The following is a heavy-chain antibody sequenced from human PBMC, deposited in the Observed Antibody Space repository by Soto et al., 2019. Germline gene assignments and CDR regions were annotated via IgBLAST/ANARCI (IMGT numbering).Heavy chain of an antibody. Sequence: QIQLVXSGXXXXXXGASVKVSCKASGYTFTDHGISWVRQAPGQGFEWMGWISAYNDYTAYAQKFQGRVTMTTDKYTNTAYMELRSLTSDDTAVYSCAKDRPRLTQNFLDVYWGQGTLVTVSS. CDR3: AKDRPRLTQNFLDVY. D-gene: IGHD1-7*01. V-gene: IGHV1-18*01. CDR1: GYTFTDHG. J-gene: IGHJ4*02. CDR2: ISAYNDYT.